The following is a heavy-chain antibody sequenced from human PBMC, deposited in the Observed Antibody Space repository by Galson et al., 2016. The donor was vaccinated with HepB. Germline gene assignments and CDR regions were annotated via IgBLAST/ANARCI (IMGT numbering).Heavy chain of an antibody. V-gene: IGHV3-33*06. D-gene: IGHD5-18*01. CDR2: IWHDGSKK. Sequence: SLRLSCAASGFTFTNYGMHWVRQGPGKGLEWVAIIWHDGSKKYYADSVKGRFTISRDNSKNMLYLDMTSVRADYTAVYYCAKNHDAAMVRFYGGPIDYWGQGTVVTVSS. J-gene: IGHJ4*02. CDR3: AKNHDAAMVRFYGGPIDY. CDR1: GFTFTNYG.